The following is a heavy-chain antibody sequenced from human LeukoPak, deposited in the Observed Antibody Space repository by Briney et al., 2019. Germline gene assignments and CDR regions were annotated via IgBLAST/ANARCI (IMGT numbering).Heavy chain of an antibody. CDR3: ARDPELGYCSSTSCYYAFDI. CDR2: IYHSGST. CDR1: GGSISSGGYY. D-gene: IGHD2-2*01. Sequence: SETLSLTCTVSGGSISSGGYYWSWIRQPPGKGLEWIGYIYHSGSTYYNPSLKSRVTISVDRSKNQFSLKLSSVTAADTAVYYCARDPELGYCSSTSCYYAFDIWGQGTMVTVSS. V-gene: IGHV4-30-2*01. J-gene: IGHJ3*02.